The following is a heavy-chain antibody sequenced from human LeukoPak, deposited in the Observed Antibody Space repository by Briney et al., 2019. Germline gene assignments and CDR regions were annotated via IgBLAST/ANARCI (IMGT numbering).Heavy chain of an antibody. CDR1: GLTFSSYA. Sequence: GGSLRLSCAPSGLTFSSYAMHWARQAPGKGLEWVSVIYGGGDAYYADAVKGRSIIARENSKKTLSLQMNNLRVDATAVYYCARVQFQWFDPWGPGTLVTVSS. CDR3: ARVQFQWFDP. CDR2: IYGGGDA. V-gene: IGHV3-66*01. J-gene: IGHJ5*02. D-gene: IGHD6-19*01.